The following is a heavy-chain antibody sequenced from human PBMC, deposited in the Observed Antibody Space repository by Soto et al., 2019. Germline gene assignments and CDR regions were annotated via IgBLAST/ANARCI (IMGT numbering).Heavy chain of an antibody. CDR1: GYNFTNYH. CDR2: ISSYTGNTYYQHSAYK. CDR3: AGKGLAVGGLSYYGMDV. D-gene: IGHD6-19*01. J-gene: IGHJ6*02. Sequence: QVYLVQSGAEVKKPGASVKVSCKASGYNFTNYHIHWVRQAPGQGLEWMGWISSYTGNTYYQHSAYKEYAQKFQGKVSLTPDTFTTTAYLELGGLRSDEPAVYYCAGKGLAVGGLSYYGMDVLGPGTTVTVSS. V-gene: IGHV1-18*04.